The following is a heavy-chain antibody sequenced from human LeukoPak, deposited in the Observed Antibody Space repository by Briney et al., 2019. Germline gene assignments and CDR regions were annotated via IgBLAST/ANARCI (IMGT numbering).Heavy chain of an antibody. J-gene: IGHJ4*02. CDR3: AKECDSSGYCFFDY. D-gene: IGHD3-22*01. V-gene: IGHV3-23*01. Sequence: WGSLRLSCAASGFTFSNYAMSWVRQAPGQGLEWVSAVSGSGGSGSGGSSYYADSVKGRFTISRDNSKNTQYLQMNSLRAEDTAVYYCAKECDSSGYCFFDYWGQGTLVTVSS. CDR2: VSGSGGSGSGGSS. CDR1: GFTFSNYA.